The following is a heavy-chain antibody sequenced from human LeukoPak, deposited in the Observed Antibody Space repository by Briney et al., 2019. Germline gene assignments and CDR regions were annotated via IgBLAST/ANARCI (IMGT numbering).Heavy chain of an antibody. CDR1: GFPFSSYW. D-gene: IGHD6-6*01. Sequence: GGSLRLSCVASGFPFSSYWMTWVRQAPGKGLEWVANIKQDGSKKSYVDSVKGRFTISRDNAKNSLYLQMNSLRAEDTAVYYCARGVYSSSLYFDYWGQGTLVTVSS. CDR2: IKQDGSKK. J-gene: IGHJ4*02. CDR3: ARGVYSSSLYFDY. V-gene: IGHV3-7*01.